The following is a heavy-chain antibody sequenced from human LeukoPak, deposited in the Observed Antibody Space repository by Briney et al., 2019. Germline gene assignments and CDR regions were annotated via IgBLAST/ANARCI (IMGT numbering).Heavy chain of an antibody. J-gene: IGHJ3*02. Sequence: SETLSLTCTVSGGSISSYYWSWIRQPPGKGLEWIGYIYYSGSTNYNPSLKSRVTISVDTSKNQFSLKLSSVTAADTAVYYCAREVVYYDSSGWDHDASDIWGQGTMVTVSS. CDR3: AREVVYYDSSGWDHDASDI. CDR1: GGSISSYY. V-gene: IGHV4-59*01. D-gene: IGHD3-22*01. CDR2: IYYSGST.